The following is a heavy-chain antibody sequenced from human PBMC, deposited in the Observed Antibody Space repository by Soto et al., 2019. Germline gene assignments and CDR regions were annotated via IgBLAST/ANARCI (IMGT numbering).Heavy chain of an antibody. Sequence: QVQLQESGPGLVKPSQTLSLTCTVSGGSISSGGYYWSWIRQHPGKGLEWIGYIDYSGSTYYNPSIKRRVTISVDTSKNQFSLKLSSVTAADTAVYYCARVSFGVGATHFDYWGQGTLVTVSS. V-gene: IGHV4-31*03. CDR1: GGSISSGGYY. CDR3: ARVSFGVGATHFDY. CDR2: IDYSGST. J-gene: IGHJ4*02. D-gene: IGHD3-10*01.